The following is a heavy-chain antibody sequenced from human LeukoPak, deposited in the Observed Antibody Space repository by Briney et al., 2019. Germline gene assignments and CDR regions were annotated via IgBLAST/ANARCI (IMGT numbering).Heavy chain of an antibody. Sequence: PGGSLRLSCAASGFTFSSYSMNWVRQAPRKGLEWVSFISSSSSYIYYADSVKGRFTISRDNAKNSLYLQMNSLRAEDTAVYYCARVDRNYYFDYWGQGTLVTVSS. J-gene: IGHJ4*02. CDR1: GFTFSSYS. V-gene: IGHV3-21*01. D-gene: IGHD1-14*01. CDR3: ARVDRNYYFDY. CDR2: ISSSSSYI.